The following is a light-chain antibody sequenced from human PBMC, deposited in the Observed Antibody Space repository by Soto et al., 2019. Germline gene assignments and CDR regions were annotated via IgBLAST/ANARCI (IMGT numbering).Light chain of an antibody. CDR3: HQRSNWLT. CDR1: QSVRSY. J-gene: IGKJ4*01. Sequence: EIVLTQSPATVSLSPGERATLSCRASQSVRSYLAWYQQKPGQAPRLLIYDVSKRATGIPARFSGSGSGTDFTLPISSLEPEDFAVYYCHQRSNWLTFGGGTRVEIK. CDR2: DVS. V-gene: IGKV3-11*01.